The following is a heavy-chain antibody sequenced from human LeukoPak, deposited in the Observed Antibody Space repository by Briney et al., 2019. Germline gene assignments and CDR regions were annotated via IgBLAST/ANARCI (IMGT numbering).Heavy chain of an antibody. Sequence: GGPLRLSCAPSGFTFRGHWMSWFPQAPGKGLEWVAKINQGGSDKYYVDSVKGRFTISRDNANNLLYLQMNSLRGEDTAVYYCTRDRSRAEDDWGQGTLVTVSS. V-gene: IGHV3-7*01. J-gene: IGHJ4*02. CDR2: INQGGSDK. CDR3: TRDRSRAEDD. CDR1: GFTFRGHW. D-gene: IGHD1-14*01.